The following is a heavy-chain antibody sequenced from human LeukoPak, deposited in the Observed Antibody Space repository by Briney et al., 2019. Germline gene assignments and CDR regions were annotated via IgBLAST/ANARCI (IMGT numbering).Heavy chain of an antibody. Sequence: GGSLRLSCAASGFTFSSYAMSWVRQAPGKGLEWVSVISGSGGSTFYADSVKGRFIISRNDSKNTLYLQMNSLRAEDTAIYFCAKHRALKGLSNWFDPWGQGTLVTVSS. D-gene: IGHD2-8*01. CDR2: ISGSGGST. CDR3: AKHRALKGLSNWFDP. V-gene: IGHV3-23*01. J-gene: IGHJ5*02. CDR1: GFTFSSYA.